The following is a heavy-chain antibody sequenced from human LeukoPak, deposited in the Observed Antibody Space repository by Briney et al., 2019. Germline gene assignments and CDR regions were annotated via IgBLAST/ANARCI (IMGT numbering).Heavy chain of an antibody. J-gene: IGHJ4*02. D-gene: IGHD1-26*01. CDR2: IYSGGST. CDR3: ARIYSGSYSDY. V-gene: IGHV3-53*01. CDR1: GFTVSNNY. Sequence: GGSLRLSCAASGFTVSNNYMSWVRHAPRKGLEWGSVIYSGGSTYYADSVKGRFTISRDNSKNTLYVQMNSLRAEDTAVYYCARIYSGSYSDYWRQGTLVTVSS.